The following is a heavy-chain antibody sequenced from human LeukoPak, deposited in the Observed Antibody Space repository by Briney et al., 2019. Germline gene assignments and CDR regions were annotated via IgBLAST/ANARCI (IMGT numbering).Heavy chain of an antibody. CDR2: TYYRSTWYN. CDR1: GDSVSSNSVT. CDR3: ARETFGGVIV. J-gene: IGHJ4*02. D-gene: IGHD3-16*02. Sequence: SQTLSLTCAISGDSVSSNSVTWHWIRQSPSRGLEWLGRTYYRSTWYNDYAVSVRGRITVNPDTSKNQFTLHLNSVTPEDTAVYYCARETFGGVIVWGQGTLVTVSS. V-gene: IGHV6-1*01.